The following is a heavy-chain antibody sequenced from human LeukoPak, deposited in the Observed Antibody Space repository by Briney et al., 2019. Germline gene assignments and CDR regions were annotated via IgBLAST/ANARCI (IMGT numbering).Heavy chain of an antibody. CDR3: ARGGDYYYYYGMDV. CDR2: ISAYNGNT. V-gene: IGHV1-18*01. D-gene: IGHD1-26*01. CDR1: GYTFTSYG. J-gene: IGHJ6*02. Sequence: ASVKVSCKASGYTFTSYGISWVRQAPGQGLEWMGWISAYNGNTNYAQKLQGRVTMTTGTSTSTAYMELRSLGSDDTAVYYCARGGDYYYYYGMDVWGQGTTVTVSS.